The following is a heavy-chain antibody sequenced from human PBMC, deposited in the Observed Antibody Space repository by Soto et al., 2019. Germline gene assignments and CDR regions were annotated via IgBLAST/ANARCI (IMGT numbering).Heavy chain of an antibody. V-gene: IGHV3-9*01. J-gene: IGHJ4*02. CDR1: GFTFDDYA. CDR2: ISWNSGSI. D-gene: IGHD2-21*02. Sequence: PGGSLRLSCAASGFTFDDYAMHWVRQAPGKGLEWVSGISWNSGSIGYADSVKGRFTISRDNAKNSLYLQMNSLRAEDTALYYCAKDPFPDDSNTFDYWGQGTLVTVSS. CDR3: AKDPFPDDSNTFDY.